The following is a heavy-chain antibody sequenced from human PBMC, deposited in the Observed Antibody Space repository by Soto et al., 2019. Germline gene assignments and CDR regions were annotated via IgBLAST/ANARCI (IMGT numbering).Heavy chain of an antibody. D-gene: IGHD3-10*01. J-gene: IGHJ4*01. CDR1: GFSFSNYW. Sequence: EVKLVESGGGLVQPGGSLRVSCAASGFSFSNYWMHWVRQAPGKGLVWVSRINSDGSTKTYADSVKGRFTISRDNAKNTLYLQMDSLRAADSAIYYCARDFRDYGSGPNAYWGHGTLVTVSS. V-gene: IGHV3-74*01. CDR3: ARDFRDYGSGPNAY. CDR2: INSDGSTK.